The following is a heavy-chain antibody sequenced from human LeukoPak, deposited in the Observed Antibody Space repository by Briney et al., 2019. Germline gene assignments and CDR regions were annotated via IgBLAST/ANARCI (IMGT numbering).Heavy chain of an antibody. CDR3: ARDSLYDSSGTKEAT. Sequence: GGSLRLSCAASGFTFSDYYMSWIRQAPGKGLEWVSYISSSGSTIYYADSVKGRFTISRDNAKNSLYLQMNSLRAEDTAVYYCARDSLYDSSGTKEATWGQGTLVTVSS. V-gene: IGHV3-11*01. CDR1: GFTFSDYY. D-gene: IGHD3-22*01. J-gene: IGHJ5*02. CDR2: ISSSGSTI.